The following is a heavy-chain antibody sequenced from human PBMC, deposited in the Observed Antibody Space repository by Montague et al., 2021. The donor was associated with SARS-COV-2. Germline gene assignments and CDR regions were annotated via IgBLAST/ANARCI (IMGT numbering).Heavy chain of an antibody. V-gene: IGHV3-74*01. CDR1: GFTLSTYS. Sequence: SLRLSCAASGFTLSTYSMHWVRQAPGKGLVWVSRINSDGSSTNYADSVKGRFTISRDNAKNTLYLQMISLRAEDTAVYYCARDNVSGNYGFDLWGQGTMVTVSS. D-gene: IGHD3-10*01. J-gene: IGHJ3*01. CDR3: ARDNVSGNYGFDL. CDR2: INSDGSST.